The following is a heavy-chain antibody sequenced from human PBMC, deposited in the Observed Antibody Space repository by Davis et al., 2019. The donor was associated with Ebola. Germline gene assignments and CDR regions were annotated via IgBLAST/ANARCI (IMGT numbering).Heavy chain of an antibody. CDR1: GGSISSHY. D-gene: IGHD3-3*01. CDR3: ALEGRSAWAFDY. CDR2: IYYSGST. J-gene: IGHJ4*02. V-gene: IGHV4-59*11. Sequence: PSETLSLTCTVSGGSISSHYWSWIRQPPGKGLEWIGNIYYSGSTNYSPSLKRRVTISVDTSKSQFSLKLSFVTAADTAVYFCALEGRSAWAFDYWGQGTLVTVSS.